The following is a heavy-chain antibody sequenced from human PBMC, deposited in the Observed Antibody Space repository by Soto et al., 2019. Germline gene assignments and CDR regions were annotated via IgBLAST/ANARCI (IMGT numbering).Heavy chain of an antibody. D-gene: IGHD3-16*01. J-gene: IGHJ1*01. V-gene: IGHV3-30*19. CDR1: GFTFRSYV. Sequence: QVQLVESGGGVVQPGTSLRVSCVGSGFTFRSYVIHWVRQAPGKGLEWVALTSYDGSNKYYGDSVRGRFTISRDNSRNTVDVQKDSLRLEDTALYYCARWGTTGGLDVWGQGTLVSVSS. CDR3: ARWGTTGGLDV. CDR2: TSYDGSNK.